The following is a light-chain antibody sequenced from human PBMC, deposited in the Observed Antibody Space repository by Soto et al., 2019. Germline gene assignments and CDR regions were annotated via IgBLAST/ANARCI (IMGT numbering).Light chain of an antibody. J-gene: IGKJ2*01. CDR2: GAS. Sequence: EIQMTQSPSSLSASLGDRVTITCQVSQDINDYSNWYQQKPGKAPRLLIYGASFLEVGVPSRFSGSGSGTHFTLTISSLQPEDVATYYCQQYDSLPYTFGQGTRLEIK. CDR3: QQYDSLPYT. CDR1: QDINDY. V-gene: IGKV1-33*01.